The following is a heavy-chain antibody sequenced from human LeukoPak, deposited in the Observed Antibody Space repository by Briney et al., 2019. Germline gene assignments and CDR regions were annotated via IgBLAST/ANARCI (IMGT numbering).Heavy chain of an antibody. CDR2: IYYSGST. Sequence: SETLSLTCTVSGGSISSSSYYWGWIRQPPGKGLEWIGSIYYSGSTYYNPSLKSRVTISVDTSKNQFSLKLSSVTAADTAVYYCARRYCYDSSGYACGAFDIWGQGTMVTVSS. CDR1: GGSISSSSYY. J-gene: IGHJ3*02. CDR3: ARRYCYDSSGYACGAFDI. V-gene: IGHV4-39*01. D-gene: IGHD3-22*01.